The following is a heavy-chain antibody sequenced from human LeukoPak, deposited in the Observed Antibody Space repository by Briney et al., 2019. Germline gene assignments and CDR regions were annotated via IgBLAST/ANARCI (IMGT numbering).Heavy chain of an antibody. CDR3: ARSLRFLEWFHKYYFDY. CDR2: IYYSGST. D-gene: IGHD3-3*01. V-gene: IGHV4-39*01. CDR1: GGSISSSSYY. Sequence: PSETLSLTCTVSGGSISSSSYYWGWIRQPPGKGLEWIGSIYYSGSTYYNPSLKSRATISVDTSKNQFSLKLSSVTAADTAVYYCARSLRFLEWFHKYYFDYWGQGTLVTVSS. J-gene: IGHJ4*02.